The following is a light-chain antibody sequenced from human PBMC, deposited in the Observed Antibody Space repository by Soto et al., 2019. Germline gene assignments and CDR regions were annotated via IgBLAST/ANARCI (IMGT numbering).Light chain of an antibody. V-gene: IGLV2-18*02. CDR1: STDFVSYNR. J-gene: IGLJ2*01. Sequence: QSVLTQPPSVSGSPGQSVTISCTGTSTDFVSYNRVSWYQQPPGKAPKLLIYEVNKRPSGVPARFSGSKSANTASLTVSGLQADDEAVYYCNSYVTSNVVVFGGGTKVTVL. CDR3: NSYVTSNVVV. CDR2: EVN.